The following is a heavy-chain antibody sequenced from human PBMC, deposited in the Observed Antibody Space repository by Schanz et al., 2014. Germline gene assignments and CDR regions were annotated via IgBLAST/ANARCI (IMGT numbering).Heavy chain of an antibody. CDR1: GYTFTNYY. CDR3: ARAAMVATSAQTFVDP. Sequence: AQLVQSGAQAKEPGASVNVSCKASGYTFTNYYLHWVRQAPGQGLEWMGVINPSGDRTWHPQRFQGRITMTTDTSTGTAYMGLNSLRSEDTAVYYCARAAMVATSAQTFVDPWGQGTLVTVSS. J-gene: IGHJ5*02. V-gene: IGHV1-46*01. D-gene: IGHD5-12*01. CDR2: INPSGDRT.